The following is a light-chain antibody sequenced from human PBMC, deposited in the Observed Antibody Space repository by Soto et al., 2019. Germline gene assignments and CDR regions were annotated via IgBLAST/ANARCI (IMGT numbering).Light chain of an antibody. CDR2: GAS. CDR1: QSVSSN. Sequence: EIVMTQSPATLSLSPGERATLSCRASQSVSSNLAWYQQKPGQAPRFLIYGASTRATGIPARFSGSGSGTEFTLTISSLQSEDFVVYCCQQYNNWPTFGQGTKVEIK. J-gene: IGKJ1*01. V-gene: IGKV3-15*01. CDR3: QQYNNWPT.